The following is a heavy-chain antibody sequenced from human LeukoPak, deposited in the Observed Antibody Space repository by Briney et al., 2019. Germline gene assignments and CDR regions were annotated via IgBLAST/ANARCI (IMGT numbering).Heavy chain of an antibody. Sequence: GGSLRLSCAASGFTFSSYSMNWVRQAPGKGLEWVSSISSSSSYIYYADSVKGRFTIPRDNAKNSLYLQMNSLRAEDTAVYYCASRSRGSGSLYYFDCWGQGTLVTVSS. CDR3: ASRSRGSGSLYYFDC. CDR2: ISSSSSYI. CDR1: GFTFSSYS. V-gene: IGHV3-21*01. D-gene: IGHD3-10*01. J-gene: IGHJ4*02.